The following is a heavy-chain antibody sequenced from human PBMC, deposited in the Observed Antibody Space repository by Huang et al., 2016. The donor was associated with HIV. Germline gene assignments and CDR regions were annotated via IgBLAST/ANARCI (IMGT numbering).Heavy chain of an antibody. D-gene: IGHD2-8*01. CDR1: GFKFADAW. J-gene: IGHJ4*01. Sequence: DVELVQFGGGSAKAGGYLRLSCRGSGFKFADAWISWVRQAPGKGREWSGRIKSGHSGGARDYRDSVRIRFTISRDDSRQTSFLDLQILEEEDTGRYYCTWDNKGVDDYWGQGSVVVVSS. CDR3: TWDNKGVDDY. V-gene: IGHV3-15*05. CDR2: IKSGHSGGAR.